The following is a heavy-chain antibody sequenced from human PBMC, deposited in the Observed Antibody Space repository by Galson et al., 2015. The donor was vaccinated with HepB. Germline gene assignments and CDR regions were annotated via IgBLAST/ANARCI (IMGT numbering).Heavy chain of an antibody. V-gene: IGHV2-5*02. CDR3: AHMVNTRTTWGSYRYFWFDP. CDR2: IYWDDDM. D-gene: IGHD3-16*02. J-gene: IGHJ5*02. Sequence: PALVKLTRTLTLTCTFSGISLSTSVVGVGWIRQPPVKALEWLGRIYWDDDMRNSPSLKSRLTITKDTSKNQVVLTMTNMAPDDTATHSCAHMVNTRTTWGSYRYFWFDPWGQGTLVTVSS. CDR1: GISLSTSVVG.